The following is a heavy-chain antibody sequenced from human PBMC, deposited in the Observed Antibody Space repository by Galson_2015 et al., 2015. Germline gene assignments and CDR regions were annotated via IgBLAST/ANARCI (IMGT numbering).Heavy chain of an antibody. CDR1: GLTISTYE. D-gene: IGHD5-12*01. CDR3: ARPRLGNPSFDI. V-gene: IGHV3-48*03. CDR2: ISSSGETI. Sequence: LRLSCAASGLTISTYEMNWVRQAPGKGLEWVSYISSSGETIYYADSVKGRFNISRDNAKNSLYLQMNSLRAEDTAVYYCARPRLGNPSFDIWGQGTMVTVSS. J-gene: IGHJ3*02.